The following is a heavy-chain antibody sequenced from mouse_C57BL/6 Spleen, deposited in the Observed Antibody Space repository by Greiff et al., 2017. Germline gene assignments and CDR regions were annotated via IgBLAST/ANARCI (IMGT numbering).Heavy chain of an antibody. CDR3: ARGYYGSSYGFAY. D-gene: IGHD1-1*01. J-gene: IGHJ3*01. V-gene: IGHV1-55*01. CDR2: IYPGSGST. Sequence: QVQLQQPGAELVKPGASVKMSCKASGYTFTSYWITWVKQRPGQGLEWIGDIYPGSGSTNYNEKFKSKATLTVDTSSSTAYMPLSSLTSEDSAVYYCARGYYGSSYGFAYWGQGTLVTVSA. CDR1: GYTFTSYW.